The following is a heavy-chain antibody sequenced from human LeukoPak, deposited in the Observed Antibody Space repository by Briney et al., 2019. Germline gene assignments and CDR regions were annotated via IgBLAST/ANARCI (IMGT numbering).Heavy chain of an antibody. Sequence: GESLKISCKGSGYSFTSYWIAWVRQMPGKGLEWMGIIYPGDSDTRYSPSFQGQVTISADKSISTAYLQWRSLKASDTAMYYCARHASAHFWSGTPDYWGQGTLVTVSS. CDR2: IYPGDSDT. CDR3: ARHASAHFWSGTPDY. D-gene: IGHD3-3*02. CDR1: GYSFTSYW. J-gene: IGHJ4*02. V-gene: IGHV5-51*01.